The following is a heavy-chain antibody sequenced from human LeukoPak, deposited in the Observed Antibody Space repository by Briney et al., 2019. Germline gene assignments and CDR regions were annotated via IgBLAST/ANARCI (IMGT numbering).Heavy chain of an antibody. V-gene: IGHV3-23*01. CDR2: VSGSGDNT. Sequence: GGSLRLSCAASGFTFSSYAMSWVRRAPGKGLEWVSVVSGSGDNTNYADSVKGRFTISRDNSKNTLFLQMNSLRTEDTAVYFCARWGNDYSQFDSWGQGTLVTVS. D-gene: IGHD4-11*01. CDR3: ARWGNDYSQFDS. CDR1: GFTFSSYA. J-gene: IGHJ4*02.